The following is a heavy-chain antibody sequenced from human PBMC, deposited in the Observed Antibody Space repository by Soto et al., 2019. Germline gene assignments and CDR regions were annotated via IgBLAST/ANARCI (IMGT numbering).Heavy chain of an antibody. J-gene: IGHJ5*02. CDR1: GGSINNYH. Sequence: PSETLSLTCTVSGGSINNYHWIWIRQPPGKGLEWIGYIFYSGDTNYSPSLKSRVTISVDTPISTAYMELSRLRSDDTAVYYCARDGTRPLSLGGSINTKKNWFDPWGQGTLVTVSS. V-gene: IGHV4-59*01. CDR3: ARDGTRPLSLGGSINTKKNWFDP. D-gene: IGHD2-2*01. CDR2: IFYSGDT.